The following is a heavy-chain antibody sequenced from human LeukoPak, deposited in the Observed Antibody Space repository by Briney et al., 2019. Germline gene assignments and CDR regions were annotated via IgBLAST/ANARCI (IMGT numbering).Heavy chain of an antibody. CDR3: ARHPRIRFLEWFTRPG. CDR2: IYYSGST. J-gene: IGHJ4*02. Sequence: PSETLSLTCTVSGGSISSSSYYWGWIRQPPGKGLEWIGSIYYSGSTYYNPSLKSRVTISVDTSKNQFSLKLSSVTAADTAVYYCARHPRIRFLEWFTRPGWGQGTLVTVSS. V-gene: IGHV4-39*01. CDR1: GGSISSSSYY. D-gene: IGHD3-3*01.